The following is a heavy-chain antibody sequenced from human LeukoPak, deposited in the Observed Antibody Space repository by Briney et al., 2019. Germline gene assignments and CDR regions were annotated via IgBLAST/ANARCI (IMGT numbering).Heavy chain of an antibody. D-gene: IGHD6-19*01. CDR2: ITGNGGNT. CDR3: ARVRRYSSGWYFDY. CDR1: GFTFSSYG. J-gene: IGHJ4*02. Sequence: QPGRSLRLSCAASGFTFSSYGMSWVRQAPGKGLEWVSAITGNGGNTFYADSVKGRFTISRDNSKNTMYLQMNSLRAEDTAVYYCARVRRYSSGWYFDYWGQGTLVTVSS. V-gene: IGHV3-23*01.